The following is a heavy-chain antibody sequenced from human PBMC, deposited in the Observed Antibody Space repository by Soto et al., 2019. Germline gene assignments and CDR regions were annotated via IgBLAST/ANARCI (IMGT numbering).Heavy chain of an antibody. V-gene: IGHV1-18*01. Sequence: VKFSCKASGYTFTSYGISWVRQAPGQGLEWMGWISAYNGNTNYAQKLQGRVTMTTDTSTSTAYMELRSLRSDDTAVYYCARDPTSRGAFDIWGQGTMVNVSS. CDR3: ARDPTSRGAFDI. CDR1: GYTFTSYG. CDR2: ISAYNGNT. J-gene: IGHJ3*02. D-gene: IGHD1-26*01.